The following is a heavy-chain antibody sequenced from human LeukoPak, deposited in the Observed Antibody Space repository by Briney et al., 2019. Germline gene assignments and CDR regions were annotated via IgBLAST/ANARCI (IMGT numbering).Heavy chain of an antibody. CDR1: GFTLCSDA. CDR2: ISGSGGST. D-gene: IGHD3-16*02. CDR3: AKGVRVITFGGVIVKYDY. Sequence: PGGSLRLSCAASGFTLCSDAMSWVRQAPGKGLEWVSAISGSGGSTYYADSVKGRFTISRDNSKNTLYLQMNSLRAEDTAVYYCAKGVRVITFGGVIVKYDYWGQGTLVTVSS. J-gene: IGHJ4*02. V-gene: IGHV3-23*01.